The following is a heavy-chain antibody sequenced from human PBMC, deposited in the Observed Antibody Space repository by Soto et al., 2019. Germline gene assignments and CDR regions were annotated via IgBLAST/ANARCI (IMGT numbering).Heavy chain of an antibody. V-gene: IGHV1-18*01. D-gene: IGHD3-3*01. CDR3: ARVLRFLEWFHDAFDI. CDR2: ISAYNGNT. CDR1: GYTFTSYG. J-gene: IGHJ3*02. Sequence: ASVKVSCKASGYTFTSYGISWVRQAPGQGLEWMGWISAYNGNTNYAQKLQGRVTMTTDTSTSTAYRELRSLRSDDTAVYYCARVLRFLEWFHDAFDIWGKGTMVTVSS.